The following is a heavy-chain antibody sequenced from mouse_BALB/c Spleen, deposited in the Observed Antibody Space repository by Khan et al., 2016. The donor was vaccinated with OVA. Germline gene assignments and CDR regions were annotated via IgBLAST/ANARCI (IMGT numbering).Heavy chain of an antibody. CDR3: SRGAIPSHSMYY. CDR2: IYPGTGST. V-gene: IGHV1S132*01. CDR1: GYIFTSYW. J-gene: IGHJ4*01. Sequence: QVQLQQSGAELVRPGASVRLSCKTSGYIFTSYWIHWVKQRSGQGLEWIARIYPGTGSTYYNEIFKGKATLTADKSSNTAYMQLSSLKYEDSTVYLCSRGAIPSHSMYYLDQGTSVTVSS.